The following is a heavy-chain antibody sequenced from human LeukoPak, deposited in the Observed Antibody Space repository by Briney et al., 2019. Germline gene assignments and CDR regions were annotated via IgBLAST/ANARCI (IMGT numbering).Heavy chain of an antibody. Sequence: ASVKVSCKASGGTFSSYAISWVRQAPGQGLEWMGWISAYNGNTNYAQKLQGRVTMTTDTSTSTAYMELRSLRSDDTAVYYCARFRRSTWPPYRYFAYWGQGTLVTVYS. J-gene: IGHJ4*02. D-gene: IGHD6-13*01. CDR3: ARFRRSTWPPYRYFAY. CDR2: ISAYNGNT. V-gene: IGHV1-18*01. CDR1: GGTFSSYA.